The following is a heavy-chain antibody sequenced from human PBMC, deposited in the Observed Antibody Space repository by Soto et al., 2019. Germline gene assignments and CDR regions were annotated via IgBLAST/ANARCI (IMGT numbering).Heavy chain of an antibody. D-gene: IGHD5-12*01. CDR1: GDTVSTNTAA. Sequence: PSEILSLTCAISGDTVSTNTAAWNWIRQSPSRGLEWLGRIYYKSRWYNDYSESLKSRIAIIPDTSRNQFSLQLNSVIPEDTAVYYCARDWGYDPDPTYYYAMDVWGQGTKVTVSS. J-gene: IGHJ6*02. CDR3: ARDWGYDPDPTYYYAMDV. V-gene: IGHV6-1*01. CDR2: IYYKSRWYN.